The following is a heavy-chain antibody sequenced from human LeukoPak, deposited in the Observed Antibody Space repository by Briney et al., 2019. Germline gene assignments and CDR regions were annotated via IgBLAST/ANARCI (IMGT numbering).Heavy chain of an antibody. Sequence: GRSLRLSCAPSGFIFSDYGMSWVRQAPGKGLEWVAFIRYDGSNKYYADSVKGRFTISRDNSKNTLYLQMNSLRAEDTAVYYCAKAGIYCSSTSCYYYMDVWGKGTTVTISS. CDR3: AKAGIYCSSTSCYYYMDV. D-gene: IGHD2-2*01. CDR2: IRYDGSNK. J-gene: IGHJ6*03. CDR1: GFIFSDYG. V-gene: IGHV3-30*02.